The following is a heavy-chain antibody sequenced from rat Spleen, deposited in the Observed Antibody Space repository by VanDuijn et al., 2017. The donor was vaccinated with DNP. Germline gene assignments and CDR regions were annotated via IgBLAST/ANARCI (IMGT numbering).Heavy chain of an antibody. J-gene: IGHJ2*01. D-gene: IGHD1-12*02. CDR1: GFSLTSNT. CDR3: VRSDYCDGGFYYGYFDF. Sequence: QVQLMESGPGLVHSSQTLSLTCSVSGFSLTSNTVAWVRQPPGKGLEWLAALSSGGNTFYNPALKSRLSISRDTSKSQLFLKMNSLQIEDTAMYFGVRSDYCDGGFYYGYFDFWGQGVMVTVSS. CDR2: LSSGGNT. V-gene: IGHV2-6*01.